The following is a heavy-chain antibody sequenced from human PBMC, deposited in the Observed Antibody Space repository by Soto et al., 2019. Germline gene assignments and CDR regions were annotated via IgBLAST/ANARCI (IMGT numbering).Heavy chain of an antibody. Sequence: EVQLLESGGGLVQPGGSLRLSCAASGFTFSSYAMSWVRPAPGKGLEWVSAIRGSGGSTYYADSVKGRFTISRDKSKNTRYLQMNSLRAEDTAVYYCAKYLRREITIFGVVIIGGGQGTLVTVSS. CDR3: AKYLRREITIFGVVIIG. CDR1: GFTFSSYA. J-gene: IGHJ4*02. V-gene: IGHV3-23*01. D-gene: IGHD3-3*01. CDR2: IRGSGGST.